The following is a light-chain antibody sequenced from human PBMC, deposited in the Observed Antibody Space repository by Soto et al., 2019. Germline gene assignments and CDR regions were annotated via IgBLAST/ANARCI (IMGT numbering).Light chain of an antibody. CDR1: QSVGIN. CDR3: QIYDSWPL. Sequence: EIVMTQAPATLSVSPGEGPTLACRASQSVGINLAWYQQKPGQAPXXVVYGASTRATGIPARLSGSGSGTDFTLTISGLHSEDFALYYCQIYDSWPLFGQGTRLEI. V-gene: IGKV3-15*01. CDR2: GAS. J-gene: IGKJ5*01.